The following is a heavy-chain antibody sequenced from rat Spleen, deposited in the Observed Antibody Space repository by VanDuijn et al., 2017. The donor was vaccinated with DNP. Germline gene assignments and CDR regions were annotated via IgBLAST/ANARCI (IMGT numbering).Heavy chain of an antibody. Sequence: EVQLVESGGDLVQPGRSLKISCAASGFTFSDSNMAWVRQAPTKGLEWVASISSSGGNTYYRDSLKGRFTISRDNAKSTLYLQMNSLRSEDMATYYCVRWNSGHFDYWGQGVMVTVSS. CDR3: VRWNSGHFDY. CDR1: GFTFSDSN. J-gene: IGHJ2*01. CDR2: ISSSGGNT. D-gene: IGHD4-3*01. V-gene: IGHV5-25*01.